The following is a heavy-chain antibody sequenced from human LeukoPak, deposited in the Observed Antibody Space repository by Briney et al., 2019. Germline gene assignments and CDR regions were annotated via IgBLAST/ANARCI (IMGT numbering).Heavy chain of an antibody. V-gene: IGHV3-11*06. CDR2: ISSSSSYI. D-gene: IGHD2-2*01. CDR3: ARDAARYCSSTSCYEDY. J-gene: IGHJ4*02. CDR1: GFTFSDYY. Sequence: PGGSLRLSCAASGFTFSDYYMSWIRQAPGKGLEWVSSISSSSSYIYYADSVKGRFTISRDNAKNSLYLQMNSLRAEDTAVYYCARDAARYCSSTSCYEDYWGQGTLVTVSS.